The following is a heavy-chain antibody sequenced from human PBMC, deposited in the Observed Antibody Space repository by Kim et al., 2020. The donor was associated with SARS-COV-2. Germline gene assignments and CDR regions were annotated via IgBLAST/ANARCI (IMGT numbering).Heavy chain of an antibody. CDR2: IYYSGST. D-gene: IGHD3-22*01. CDR1: GGSISSSSYY. CDR3: ARLPYDSSGYYYDHYYGMDV. J-gene: IGHJ6*02. Sequence: SETLSLTCTVSGGSISSSSYYWGWIRQPPGKGLEWIGSIYYSGSTYYNPSLKSRVTISVDTSKNQFSLKLSSVTAADTAVYYCARLPYDSSGYYYDHYYGMDVWGQGTTVTVSS. V-gene: IGHV4-39*01.